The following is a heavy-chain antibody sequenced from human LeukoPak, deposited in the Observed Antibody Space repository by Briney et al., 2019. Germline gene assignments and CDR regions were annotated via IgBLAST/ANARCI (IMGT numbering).Heavy chain of an antibody. V-gene: IGHV1-46*01. Sequence: ASVKVSCKASGYTFTSYYIHWVRQAPGQGLEWMGIINPTGGSTVYSQKFQGRVTMTRDTSTSTVYMDPSSLRSEDTAVYFCARDLGTTGVTWGYYFEYWGQGTLVTVSS. J-gene: IGHJ4*02. CDR2: INPTGGST. D-gene: IGHD1-1*01. CDR1: GYTFTSYY. CDR3: ARDLGTTGVTWGYYFEY.